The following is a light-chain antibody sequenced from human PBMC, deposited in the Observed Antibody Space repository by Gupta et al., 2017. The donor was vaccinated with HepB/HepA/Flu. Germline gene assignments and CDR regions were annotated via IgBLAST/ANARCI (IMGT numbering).Light chain of an antibody. CDR3: QQEGSSPWT. Sequence: EIVLTQSPGTLSLSPGERATLSCRASQSVSSSYLAWYQQRPGQAPRLLIYGASSRATGSSDRFSGSGSGTDSTLTISRLEPEAFAVYYCQQEGSSPWTFGQGTKVESK. V-gene: IGKV3-20*01. J-gene: IGKJ1*01. CDR2: GAS. CDR1: QSVSSSY.